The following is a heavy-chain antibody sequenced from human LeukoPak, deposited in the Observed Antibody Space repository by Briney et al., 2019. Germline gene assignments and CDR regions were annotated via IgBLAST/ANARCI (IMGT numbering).Heavy chain of an antibody. J-gene: IGHJ5*02. Sequence: GGSLRLSCAASGFTFSNFAMMWVRQAPGTGLQWVSTITGYGATFYADSVRGRFTIFRDTSMNTLFLQMNSLGAEDTAVYYCAKDLRSSPGCSGGSCYSWYNWFDPWGQGTLVTVSS. CDR2: ITGYGAT. CDR3: AKDLRSSPGCSGGSCYSWYNWFDP. CDR1: GFTFSNFA. D-gene: IGHD2-15*01. V-gene: IGHV3-23*01.